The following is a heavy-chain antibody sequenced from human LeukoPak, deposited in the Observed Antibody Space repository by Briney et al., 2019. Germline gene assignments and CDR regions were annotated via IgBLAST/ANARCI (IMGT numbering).Heavy chain of an antibody. D-gene: IGHD1-26*01. V-gene: IGHV4-61*08. CDR1: GGSMSSGDYY. J-gene: IGHJ4*02. Sequence: SQTLSLTCTVSGGSMSSGDYYWSWIRQPPGKGLEWIGYIYNSGSTNYNPSLKSRVTISEDTSKNRLSLKLSSVTAADTAVYYCARGWELVYWGQGTLVTVSS. CDR2: IYNSGST. CDR3: ARGWELVY.